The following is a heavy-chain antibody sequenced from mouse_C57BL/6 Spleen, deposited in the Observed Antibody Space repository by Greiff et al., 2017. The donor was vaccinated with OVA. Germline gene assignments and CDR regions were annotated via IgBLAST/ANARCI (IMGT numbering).Heavy chain of an antibody. CDR2: IDPSDSYT. CDR3: ARSDYYSNPWFAD. J-gene: IGHJ3*01. D-gene: IGHD2-5*01. CDR1: GYTFTSYW. Sequence: QVQLQQPGAELVMPGASVKLSCKASGYTFTSYWMHWVKQRPGQGLEWIGEIDPSDSYTNYNQKFKGKSTLTVDKSSSTAYMQLSSLTSEDSAVYYCARSDYYSNPWFADWGQGTLVTVSA. V-gene: IGHV1-69*01.